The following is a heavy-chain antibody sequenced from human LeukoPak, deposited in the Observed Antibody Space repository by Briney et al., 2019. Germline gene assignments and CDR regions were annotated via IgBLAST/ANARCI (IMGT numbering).Heavy chain of an antibody. CDR1: GYTFTSYD. V-gene: IGHV1-8*01. CDR2: MNPNSGNT. J-gene: IGHJ4*02. D-gene: IGHD5-12*01. Sequence: ASVKVSCKASGYTFTSYDINWVRQATGQGLEWMGWMNPNSGNTGYAQKFQGRVTMTRDTSISTAYMELSRLRSDDTAVYYCARVGGYSGYHDYWGQGTLVTVSS. CDR3: ARVGGYSGYHDY.